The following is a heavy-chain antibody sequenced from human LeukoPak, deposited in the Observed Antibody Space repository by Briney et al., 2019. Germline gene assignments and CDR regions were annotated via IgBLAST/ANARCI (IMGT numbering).Heavy chain of an antibody. Sequence: GGSLRLSCAASGFTFSSYSMNWVRQAPGKGLEWVSSISSGSSYIYYADSVKGRFTISRDNAKNSLYLQMNSLRAEDTAVYYCARAIAAAGTPSIFYYYGMDVWGQGTTVTVSS. D-gene: IGHD6-13*01. CDR2: ISSGSSYI. CDR3: ARAIAAAGTPSIFYYYGMDV. J-gene: IGHJ6*02. V-gene: IGHV3-21*03. CDR1: GFTFSSYS.